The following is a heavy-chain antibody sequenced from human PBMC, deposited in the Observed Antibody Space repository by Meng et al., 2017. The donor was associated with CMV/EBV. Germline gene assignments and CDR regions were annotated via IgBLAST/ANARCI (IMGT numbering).Heavy chain of an antibody. J-gene: IGHJ3*02. Sequence: GESLKISCAASGFTFSTSWMHWVRQAPGKGLVWVARIDSDGSVSTYADSVKGRFTISRDNAKNTLYLQMNSLRAEDTAVYYCAGARGVVRYAFDIWGQGTVVTVSS. CDR3: AGARGVVRYAFDI. CDR1: GFTFSTSW. V-gene: IGHV3-74*01. D-gene: IGHD2-15*01. CDR2: IDSDGSVS.